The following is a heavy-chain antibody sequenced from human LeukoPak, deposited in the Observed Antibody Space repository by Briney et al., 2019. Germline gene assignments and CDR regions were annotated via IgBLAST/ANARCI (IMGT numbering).Heavy chain of an antibody. D-gene: IGHD6-13*01. CDR3: ARRQVSYSSSWYPYYYYYYMDV. CDR1: GYTLTELS. Sequence: ASVKVSCKVSGYTLTELSMHWVRQAPGKGLEWMGGFDPEDGETIYAQKFQGRVTMTTDTSTSTAYMELRSLRSDDTAVYYCARRQVSYSSSWYPYYYYYYMDVWGKGTTVTVSS. V-gene: IGHV1-24*01. J-gene: IGHJ6*03. CDR2: FDPEDGET.